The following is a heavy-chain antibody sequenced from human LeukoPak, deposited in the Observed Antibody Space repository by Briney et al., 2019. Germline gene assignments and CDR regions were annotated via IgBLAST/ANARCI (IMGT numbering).Heavy chain of an antibody. CDR2: ISYDGSNK. V-gene: IGHV3-30-3*01. D-gene: IGHD3-16*01. CDR3: AREAHLGAFDI. CDR1: GFTFSSYA. J-gene: IGHJ3*02. Sequence: GGSLRLSCAASGFTFSSYAMHWVRQAPGKGLEWVAVISYDGSNKYYADSVKGRFTISRDNSKNTLYLQMNSLRAEDTAVYYYAREAHLGAFDIWGQGTMVTVSS.